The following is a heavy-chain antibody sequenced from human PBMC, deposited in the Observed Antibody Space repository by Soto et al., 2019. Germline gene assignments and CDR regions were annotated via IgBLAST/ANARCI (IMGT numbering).Heavy chain of an antibody. D-gene: IGHD5-12*01. CDR2: LNGIGDST. CDR3: AKASKGYTGYDLDY. J-gene: IGHJ4*02. CDR1: GFTFTSYA. Sequence: PGGSLRLSCVASGFTFTSYAMSWVRQAPGKGLEWVSGLNGIGDSTYYADSVRGRFTISRDNSKNTLYLEMISLRVEDTALYFCAKASKGYTGYDLDYWGQGTPVTVSS. V-gene: IGHV3-23*01.